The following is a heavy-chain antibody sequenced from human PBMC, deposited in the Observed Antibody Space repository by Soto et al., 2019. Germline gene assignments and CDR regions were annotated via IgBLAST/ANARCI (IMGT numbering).Heavy chain of an antibody. J-gene: IGHJ3*02. CDR2: ISYDGSNK. CDR3: VKDGSPGTKSIYFFDI. D-gene: IGHD1-1*01. CDR1: GFTFSNYG. Sequence: PGGSLRLSCAASGFTFSNYGMHWVRQAPGRGLEWVAVISYDGSNKYYADSVKGRFTISRDNSKNTLYLQMTSLRAEDTAVYYCVKDGSPGTKSIYFFDIWGQGTMATVSS. V-gene: IGHV3-30*18.